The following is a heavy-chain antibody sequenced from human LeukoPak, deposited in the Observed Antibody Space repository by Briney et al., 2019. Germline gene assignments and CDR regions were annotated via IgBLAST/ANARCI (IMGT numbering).Heavy chain of an antibody. CDR1: GGSISRYY. CDR3: ARARPPATIFGGFDAFDI. V-gene: IGHV4-59*01. J-gene: IGHJ3*02. D-gene: IGHD3-3*01. CDR2: IYYSGST. Sequence: SETLSLTCTVTGGSISRYYWSWIRQPPGKGLEWIGYIYYSGSTNYNPSLKSRVTISVDTSKNQFSLKLSSVTAADTAVYYCARARPPATIFGGFDAFDIWGQGTMVTVSS.